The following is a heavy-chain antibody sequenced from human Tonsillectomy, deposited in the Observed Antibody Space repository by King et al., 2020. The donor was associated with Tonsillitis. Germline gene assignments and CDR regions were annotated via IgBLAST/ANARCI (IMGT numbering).Heavy chain of an antibody. CDR2: IYHSGST. CDR3: ARHRIRYSSGWYEGSYFDY. CDR1: GYSISSGYY. V-gene: IGHV4-38-2*01. Sequence: VQLQESGPGLVKPSETLSLTCAVSGYSISSGYYWGWIRQPPGKGLEWIGSIYHSGSTYYNPSLKSRVTISVDTSKNQFSLKLSSVTAADTAVYYCARHRIRYSSGWYEGSYFDYWGQGTLVTVSS. D-gene: IGHD6-13*01. J-gene: IGHJ4*02.